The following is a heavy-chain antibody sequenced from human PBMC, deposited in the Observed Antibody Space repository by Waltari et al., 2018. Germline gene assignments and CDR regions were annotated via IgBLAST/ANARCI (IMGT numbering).Heavy chain of an antibody. Sequence: QVQLVESGGGVVQPGRSLRLSCAASGFTFSSYALHWVRQAPGTEWDWVACKSNDGSNKSYSDSGQGRFTIARDNSKNTLYLQMNSLRAEDTAVYYCARDSPYSSGWYHYGMDVWGQGTTVTVSS. V-gene: IGHV3-30-3*01. D-gene: IGHD6-19*01. CDR1: GFTFSSYA. CDR2: KSNDGSNK. CDR3: ARDSPYSSGWYHYGMDV. J-gene: IGHJ6*02.